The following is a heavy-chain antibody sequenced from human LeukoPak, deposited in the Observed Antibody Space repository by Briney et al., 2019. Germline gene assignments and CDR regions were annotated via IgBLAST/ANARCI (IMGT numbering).Heavy chain of an antibody. D-gene: IGHD4-17*01. CDR2: IYSGGST. CDR3: AKDDYGDYLTY. Sequence: GGSLRLSCAASGLTVSKNYMSWVRQAPGKGLESVSVIYSGGSTYYADSVRGRFIISRDNSKNTLYLQMNSLRVEDTAVYYCAKDDYGDYLTYWGQGTLVTVSS. J-gene: IGHJ4*02. CDR1: GLTVSKNY. V-gene: IGHV3-53*01.